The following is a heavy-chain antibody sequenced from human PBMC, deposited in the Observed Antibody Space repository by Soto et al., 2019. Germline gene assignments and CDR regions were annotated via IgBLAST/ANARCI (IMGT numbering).Heavy chain of an antibody. J-gene: IGHJ6*02. Sequence: GSLRLSCAASGFTFINAWMNWGRQAPWKGLEWVGRIKSKTDGGTTDYAAPVKGRFTISRDDSKNTLYLQMNSLKTEDTAVYYCTTEDIVVVVASPTPYYYYGMDVWGQGTTVTVSS. CDR1: GFTFINAW. CDR3: TTEDIVVVVASPTPYYYYGMDV. V-gene: IGHV3-15*07. D-gene: IGHD2-15*01. CDR2: IKSKTDGGTT.